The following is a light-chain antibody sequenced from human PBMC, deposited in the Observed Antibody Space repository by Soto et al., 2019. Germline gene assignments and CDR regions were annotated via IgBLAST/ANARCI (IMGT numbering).Light chain of an antibody. Sequence: QSALTQPASVSGSPGQSITISCTGTSSDVGGYNYASWYQQYPGKAPKLMIYEVSNRPSGVSDRFSGSRSGTTASLTISGLQAEDEADYYCSSSTSSSTYVFGTGTKLTVL. CDR1: SSDVGGYNY. V-gene: IGLV2-14*01. CDR3: SSSTSSSTYV. CDR2: EVS. J-gene: IGLJ1*01.